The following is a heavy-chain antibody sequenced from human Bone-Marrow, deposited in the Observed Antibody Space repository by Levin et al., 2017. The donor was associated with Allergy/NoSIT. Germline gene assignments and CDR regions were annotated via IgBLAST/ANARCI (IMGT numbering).Heavy chain of an antibody. CDR3: SKQGINPTHFGF. Sequence: ETLSLTCAVSGFTFDNTALAWVRQAPGKSLEWVAAISGTGTSTFYADSVKGRFTISRDSSKNPVYLHMNSLRAEDTAAYYWSKQGINPTHFGFWGQGTPVTVSS. V-gene: IGHV3-23*01. CDR1: GFTFDNTA. D-gene: IGHD2-21*01. J-gene: IGHJ4*02. CDR2: ISGTGTST.